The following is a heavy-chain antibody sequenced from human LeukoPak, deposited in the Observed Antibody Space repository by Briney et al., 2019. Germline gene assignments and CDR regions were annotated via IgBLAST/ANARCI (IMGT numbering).Heavy chain of an antibody. J-gene: IGHJ6*03. CDR1: GYTFTGYY. Sequence: GASVKVSCKASGYTFTGYYMHWVRQAPGQGLEWMGWINPNSGGTNYAQKFQGRVTMTRDTSISTAYMELSRLRSDDTAVYYCARVVATMKKGYYYYYMDVWGKGTTVTVSS. D-gene: IGHD5-12*01. CDR2: INPNSGGT. V-gene: IGHV1-2*02. CDR3: ARVVATMKKGYYYYYMDV.